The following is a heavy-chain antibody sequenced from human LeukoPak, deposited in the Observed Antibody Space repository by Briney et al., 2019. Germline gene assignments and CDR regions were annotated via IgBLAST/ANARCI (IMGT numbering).Heavy chain of an antibody. J-gene: IGHJ5*01. V-gene: IGHV1-2*02. CDR2: INPDSGHT. CDR3: ARERGPYYCGSGPADS. D-gene: IGHD3-10*01. CDR1: AYLFTNYF. Sequence: GALVKVSCKTSAYLFTNYFIHWVRQAPGQGLEWMGWINPDSGHTKYAPRYKGRVSLTRDKSIRTVYMELTGLISDDTAFYYCARERGPYYCGSGPADSWGQGTLVAVSS.